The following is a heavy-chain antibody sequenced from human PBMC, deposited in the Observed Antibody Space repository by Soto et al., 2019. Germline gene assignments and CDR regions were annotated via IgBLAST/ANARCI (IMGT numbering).Heavy chain of an antibody. D-gene: IGHD2-2*01. CDR2: MFHSGSI. J-gene: IGHJ5*02. CDR1: GYFISSGDY. CDR3: ARGNFVVVPPVGWFDP. V-gene: IGHV4-38-2*02. Sequence: SETPSLTRTVYGYFISSGDYWDWIRQPPGKGQEWLGSMFHSGSIHYNPSLKSRVTMSVDTSKNQFSLRLSSVTASDTAVYYCARGNFVVVPPVGWFDPWGQVTPVAV.